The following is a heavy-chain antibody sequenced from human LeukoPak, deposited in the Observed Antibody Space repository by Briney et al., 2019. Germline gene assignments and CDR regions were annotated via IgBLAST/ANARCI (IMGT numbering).Heavy chain of an antibody. CDR2: ISGSGGST. J-gene: IGHJ4*02. CDR1: GFTFSSYA. V-gene: IGHV3-23*01. Sequence: GGPLRLSCAASGFTFSSYAMSWVRQAPGKGLEWVSAISGSGGSTYYADSVKGRFTISRDNSKNTLYLQMNSLRAEDTAVYYCAKGIAARCHYSDYWGQGTLVTVSS. CDR3: AKGIAARCHYSDY. D-gene: IGHD6-6*01.